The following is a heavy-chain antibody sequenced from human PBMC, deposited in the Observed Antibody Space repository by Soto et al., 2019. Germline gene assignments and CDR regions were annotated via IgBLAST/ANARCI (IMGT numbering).Heavy chain of an antibody. Sequence: SETLSLTCTVSGGSISSSSYYWGWIRQPPGKGLEWIGSIYYSGSTYYNPSLKIRVTISVDTSKNVFSLKLSSVTAADTAVYYCAREVLNSIVVVTAIDYWGQGTLVTVSS. J-gene: IGHJ4*02. V-gene: IGHV4-39*01. D-gene: IGHD2-21*02. CDR3: AREVLNSIVVVTAIDY. CDR2: IYYSGST. CDR1: GGSISSSSYY.